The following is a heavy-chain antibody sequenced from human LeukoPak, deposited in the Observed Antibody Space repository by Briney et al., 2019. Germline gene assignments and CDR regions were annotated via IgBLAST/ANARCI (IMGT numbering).Heavy chain of an antibody. D-gene: IGHD6-13*01. CDR3: ARVLAADDGLYNWFDP. J-gene: IGHJ5*02. CDR2: VSTYNGNT. V-gene: IGHV1-18*01. CDR1: GYTFTTYN. Sequence: ASVKVSCKTSGYTFTTYNIAWVRQAPGQGLEWVGWVSTYNGNTDYAQTVQGRVAMTTDTSTNTAYMDLRSLRPDDTAVYYCARVLAADDGLYNWFDPWGQGTLVTVSS.